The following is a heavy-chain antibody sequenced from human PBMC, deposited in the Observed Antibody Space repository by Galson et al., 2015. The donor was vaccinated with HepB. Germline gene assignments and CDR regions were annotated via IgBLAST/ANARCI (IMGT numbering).Heavy chain of an antibody. Sequence: SVKVSCKASGGTFSSYAISWVRQAPGEGLEWMGGIIPIFGTANYAQKFQGRVTITADKSTSTAYMELSSLRSEDTAVYYCARGGRRIVGATKEGKGAKAFDIWGQGTMVTVSS. CDR3: ARGGRRIVGATKEGKGAKAFDI. CDR2: IIPIFGTA. J-gene: IGHJ3*02. D-gene: IGHD1-26*01. CDR1: GGTFSSYA. V-gene: IGHV1-69*06.